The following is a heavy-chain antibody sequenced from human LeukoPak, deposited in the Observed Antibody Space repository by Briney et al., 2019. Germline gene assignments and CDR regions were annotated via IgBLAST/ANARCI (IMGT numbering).Heavy chain of an antibody. CDR3: ARHLTYGGWNS. CDR2: INSDGSSA. J-gene: IGHJ4*02. Sequence: GGSLRLSCAASGFTFSSYWVQWVRQAPGKGLVWVSRINSDGSSASYADSVEGRFTISRDNAKNTLYLQMNSLRAEDTAVYYCARHLTYGGWNSWGQGTLVTVSS. D-gene: IGHD4-23*01. V-gene: IGHV3-74*01. CDR1: GFTFSSYW.